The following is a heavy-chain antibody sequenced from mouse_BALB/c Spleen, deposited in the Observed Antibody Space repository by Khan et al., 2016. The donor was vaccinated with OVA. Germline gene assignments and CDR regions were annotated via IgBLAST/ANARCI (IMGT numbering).Heavy chain of an antibody. D-gene: IGHD4-1*01. Sequence: QVQLQQPGPELVKPGASVKMSCKVSGYTFTDYVMNWVRQRNGQGLEWIGQIYPGSGSNFYNEKFKGKATLTADRTSSTAYMQLSNLTSEDSAVYFCARSSWVVCAYWAQGSLVTVSA. J-gene: IGHJ3*01. V-gene: IGHV1-77*01. CDR1: GYTFTDYV. CDR2: IYPGSGSN. CDR3: ARSSWVVCAY.